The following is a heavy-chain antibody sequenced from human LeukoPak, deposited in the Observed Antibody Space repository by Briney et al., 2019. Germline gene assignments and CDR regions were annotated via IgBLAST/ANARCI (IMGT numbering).Heavy chain of an antibody. J-gene: IGHJ4*02. CDR3: TREGINVWSENGPAWENY. V-gene: IGHV3-66*01. D-gene: IGHD3-3*01. CDR1: GFPVNNNY. CDR2: LYSDGTA. Sequence: PGGSLRLSCAASGFPVNNNYMSWVRQAPGKGLEWVSVLYSDGTASYADSVKGRFTISRDNSKNTVYLQMNYLRVEDTALYYCTREGINVWSENGPAWENYWGQGTLVTVSS.